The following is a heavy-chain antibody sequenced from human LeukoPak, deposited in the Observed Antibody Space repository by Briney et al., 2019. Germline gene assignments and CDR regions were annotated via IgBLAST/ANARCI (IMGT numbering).Heavy chain of an antibody. CDR1: GFTFSSYG. Sequence: PGGSLRLSCAASGFTFSSYGMHWVRQAPGKGLEWVAVIWYDGSNKYYADSVKGRFTISRDNAKNSLYLQMNSLRAEDTAVYYCATESYGFDYWGQGTLVTVSS. D-gene: IGHD2-8*01. CDR3: ATESYGFDY. V-gene: IGHV3-33*03. J-gene: IGHJ4*02. CDR2: IWYDGSNK.